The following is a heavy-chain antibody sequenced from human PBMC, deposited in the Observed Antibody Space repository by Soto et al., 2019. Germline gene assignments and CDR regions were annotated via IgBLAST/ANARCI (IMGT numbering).Heavy chain of an antibody. CDR1: GFTFSSYA. CDR3: ARALPVGGIDY. Sequence: GGSLRLSCAASGFTFSSYAMHWVRQAPGKGLEWVAVISYDGSNKYYADSVKGRFTISRDNSKNTLYLQMNSLRAEDTAVYYCARALPVGGIDYWGQGTLVTVSS. J-gene: IGHJ4*02. CDR2: ISYDGSNK. V-gene: IGHV3-30-3*01.